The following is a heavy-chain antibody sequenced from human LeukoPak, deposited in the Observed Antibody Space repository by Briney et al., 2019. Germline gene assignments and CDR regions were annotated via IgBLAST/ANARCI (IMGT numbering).Heavy chain of an antibody. CDR1: GGTFSSYA. CDR3: AREGLSVDTAMVVFDY. D-gene: IGHD5-18*01. V-gene: IGHV1-69*04. Sequence: SVKVSCKASGGTFSSYAISWVRQAPGQGLEWMGRIIPIFDIANYAQKFQGRVTITADKSTSTAYMELSSLRSEDTAVYYCAREGLSVDTAMVVFDYWGQGTLVTVSS. CDR2: IIPIFDIA. J-gene: IGHJ4*02.